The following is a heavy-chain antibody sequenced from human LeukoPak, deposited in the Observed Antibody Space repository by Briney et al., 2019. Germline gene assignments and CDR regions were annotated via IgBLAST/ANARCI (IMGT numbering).Heavy chain of an antibody. CDR3: ARRSGNYVDY. D-gene: IGHD1-26*01. V-gene: IGHV5-51*01. J-gene: IGHJ4*02. Sequence: GESLKISCKASGYSFTSYWIGWVRQMPGKGLEYMGIIYPGDSDTKYSPSFQGQVTISADTFISTAYLQWSSLKASDTAMYYCARRSGNYVDYWGQGTLVTVSS. CDR2: IYPGDSDT. CDR1: GYSFTSYW.